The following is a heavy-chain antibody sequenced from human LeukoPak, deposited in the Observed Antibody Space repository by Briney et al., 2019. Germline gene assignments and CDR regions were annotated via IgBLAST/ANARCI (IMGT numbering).Heavy chain of an antibody. CDR1: GYTFTSYG. CDR2: ISAYNGNT. V-gene: IGHV1-18*01. J-gene: IGHJ6*03. D-gene: IGHD6-19*01. Sequence: GASVKVSCKASGYTFTSYGISWVRQAPGQGLEWMGWISAYNGNTNYAQKLQGRVTMTTDTSTSTAYMELRSLRSDDTAVYYCARDSHSSGWLYYYYYYYMDVWGKGTTVTVSS. CDR3: ARDSHSSGWLYYYYYYYMDV.